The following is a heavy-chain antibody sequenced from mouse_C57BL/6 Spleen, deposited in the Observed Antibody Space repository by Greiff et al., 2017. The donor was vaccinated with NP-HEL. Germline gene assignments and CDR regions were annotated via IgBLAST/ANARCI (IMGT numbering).Heavy chain of an antibody. V-gene: IGHV1-50*01. CDR3: ASSLLRQMGFVY. CDR1: GYTFTSYW. Sequence: VKLQESGAELVKPGASVKLSCKASGYTFTSYWMQWVKQRPGQGLEWIGEIDPSDSHTNYNQKFKGKATLTVDTSSSTAYMQLSSLTSEDSAVYYCASSLLRQMGFVYWGQGPTLTLPS. CDR2: IDPSDSHT. J-gene: IGHJ2*01. D-gene: IGHD2-10*01.